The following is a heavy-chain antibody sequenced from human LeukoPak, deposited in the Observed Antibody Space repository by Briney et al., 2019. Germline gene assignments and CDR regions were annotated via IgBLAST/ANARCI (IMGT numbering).Heavy chain of an antibody. D-gene: IGHD3-22*01. J-gene: IGHJ4*02. CDR1: GGSISSGDYY. CDR2: IYYSGST. CDR3: ARAGYYDSSGYHSTSFDY. Sequence: SETLSLTCTVSGGSISSGDYYWSWIRQPPGKGLEWIGYIYYSGSTYYNPSLKSRVTISVDTSKNQFSLKLSSVTAADTAVYYCARAGYYDSSGYHSTSFDYWGQGTLVTVSS. V-gene: IGHV4-30-4*08.